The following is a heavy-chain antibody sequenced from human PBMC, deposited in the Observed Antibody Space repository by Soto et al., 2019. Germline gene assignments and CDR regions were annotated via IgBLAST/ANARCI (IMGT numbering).Heavy chain of an antibody. J-gene: IGHJ6*02. V-gene: IGHV1-3*01. D-gene: IGHD5-18*01. CDR2: INAGNGNT. CDR1: GYTFTSYA. CDR3: ARGGVDTAMGSPYYYYYGMDV. Sequence: GASVKVSCKASGYTFTSYAMHWVRQAPGQRXEWMGWINAGNGNTKYSQKFQGRVTITRDTSASTAYMELSSLRSEDTAVYYCARGGVDTAMGSPYYYYYGMDVWGQGTTVTVSS.